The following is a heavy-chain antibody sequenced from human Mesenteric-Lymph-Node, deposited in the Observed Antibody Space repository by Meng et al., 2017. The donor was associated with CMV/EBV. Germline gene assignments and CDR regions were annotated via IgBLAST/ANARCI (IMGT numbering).Heavy chain of an antibody. J-gene: IGHJ4*02. D-gene: IGHD6-25*01. Sequence: CAASGFTFSSFPRSWVRQAPGKGLEWVSAVRGGGDATYYADSVKGRFTISRDNSKNTVYLQMNSLRAEDTAVYFCARDATAATGYFDYWGQGTLVTVSS. CDR3: ARDATAATGYFDY. CDR2: VRGGGDAT. CDR1: GFTFSSFP. V-gene: IGHV3-23*01.